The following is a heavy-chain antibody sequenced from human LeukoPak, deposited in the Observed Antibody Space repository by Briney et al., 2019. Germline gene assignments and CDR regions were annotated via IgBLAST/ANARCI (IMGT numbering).Heavy chain of an antibody. CDR2: IRYDGSNK. J-gene: IGHJ4*02. D-gene: IGHD6-19*01. V-gene: IGHV3-30*02. CDR1: GFTFSSYG. CDR3: AKDREQWREYYFDY. Sequence: GGSLRLSCAASGFTFSSYGMHWVRQAPGKGLEWVALIRYDGSNKYYADSVKGRFTISRDNSKNTLYLQMNSLRAEDTAVYYCAKDREQWREYYFDYWGQGTLVTVSS.